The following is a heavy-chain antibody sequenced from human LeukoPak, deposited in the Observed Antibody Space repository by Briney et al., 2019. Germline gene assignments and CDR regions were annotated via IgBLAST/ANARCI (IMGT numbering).Heavy chain of an antibody. CDR2: ISGSGGST. D-gene: IGHD6-6*01. CDR1: GYPFSSFA. Sequence: QPGGSLRLSCAVSGYPFSSFALSWVRQAPGKGLEWVSAISGSGGSTYYADSVKGRFTISRDNSKNTLYLQMNSLRAEDTAVYYCAPAARHTFDYWGQGTLVTVSS. J-gene: IGHJ4*02. CDR3: APAARHTFDY. V-gene: IGHV3-23*01.